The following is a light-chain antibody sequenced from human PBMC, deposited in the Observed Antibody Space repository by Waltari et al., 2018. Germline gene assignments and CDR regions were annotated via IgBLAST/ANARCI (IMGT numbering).Light chain of an antibody. Sequence: QSVLTQPPSVSGAPGQTITISCTGTSSNIGAGYDGQWYLQLPGTAPKLLILGNNNRPSEVPDRFSASKSDTSASLAITGLQAEDEADYYCQSYDSSLSGVIFGGGTKLTVL. J-gene: IGLJ2*01. V-gene: IGLV1-40*01. CDR1: SSNIGAGYD. CDR2: GNN. CDR3: QSYDSSLSGVI.